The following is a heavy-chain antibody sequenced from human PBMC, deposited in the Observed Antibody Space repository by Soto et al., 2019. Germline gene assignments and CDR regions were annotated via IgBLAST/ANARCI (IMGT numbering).Heavy chain of an antibody. CDR3: ARELHGGSYGMDV. CDR1: GFTFSNYD. Sequence: EVQLVESGGGLVQPGGSLRLSCAASGFTFSNYDMHWVLQVTGKGLECVSGITTAGDTYYPGSVKGRFTISREKATNSLYLQMNSLSAGDTAVYYCARELHGGSYGMDVWGQGTTVTVSS. CDR2: ITTAGDT. J-gene: IGHJ6*02. V-gene: IGHV3-13*01.